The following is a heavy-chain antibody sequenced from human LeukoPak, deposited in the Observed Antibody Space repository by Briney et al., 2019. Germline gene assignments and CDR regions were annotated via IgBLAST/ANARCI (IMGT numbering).Heavy chain of an antibody. Sequence: GGSLRLSCAASGFTFSSYAMSWVRQAPGKGLEWVSAISGSGGSTYYADSVKGRFTISRDNSKNTLYLQMNSLRAEDTAVYYCTTTTVYYYDSSGYKNFDYWGQGTLVTVSS. CDR1: GFTFSSYA. J-gene: IGHJ4*02. D-gene: IGHD3-22*01. CDR3: TTTTVYYYDSSGYKNFDY. V-gene: IGHV3-23*01. CDR2: ISGSGGST.